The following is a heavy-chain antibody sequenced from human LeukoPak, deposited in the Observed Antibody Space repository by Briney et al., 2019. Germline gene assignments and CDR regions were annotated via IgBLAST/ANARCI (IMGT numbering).Heavy chain of an antibody. D-gene: IGHD3-10*01. V-gene: IGHV3-74*01. CDR1: GFTFSTYW. Sequence: PGGSLRLSCAASGFTFSTYWMHWVRQAPGKGLVWVSRFNSDGRSTYYADSVKGRFAISRDNAKNTLYLQMNSLRAEDTAVYYCASPDDPGRGWAFDIWGQGTMVTVSS. CDR2: FNSDGRST. J-gene: IGHJ3*02. CDR3: ASPDDPGRGWAFDI.